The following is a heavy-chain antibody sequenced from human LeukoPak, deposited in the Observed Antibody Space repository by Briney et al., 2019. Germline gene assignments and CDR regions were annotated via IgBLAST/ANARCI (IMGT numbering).Heavy chain of an antibody. V-gene: IGHV1-2*02. CDR2: INPNSGGT. D-gene: IGHD2-15*01. CDR1: GYTLTHYY. CDR3: ARKVVAKTCFDL. Sequence: ASVTVSCTPSGYTLTHYYMHWLRQAPGQGREWMGWINPNSGGTNYAQKFQGRVTMTRETSSRTAYMALSRLRSDDTAVYYSARKVVAKTCFDLWGRGTLVTASS. J-gene: IGHJ2*01.